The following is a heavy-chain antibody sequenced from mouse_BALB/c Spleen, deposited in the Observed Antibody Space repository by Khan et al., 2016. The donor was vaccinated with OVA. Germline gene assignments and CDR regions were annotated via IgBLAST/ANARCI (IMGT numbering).Heavy chain of an antibody. J-gene: IGHJ3*01. CDR1: GYTFTDFT. CDR3: TRGGGGNRFAY. Sequence: QVQLQQSGAELVRPGVSVKISCKGSGYTFTDFTMHWVKQSHAKSLEWIGVISTYYGVATYTQKFKGKATMTVDKASSTAYMELARLTSEDSAIYYVTRGGGGNRFAYWGQGTLVTVSA. CDR2: ISTYYGVA. V-gene: IGHV1S137*01.